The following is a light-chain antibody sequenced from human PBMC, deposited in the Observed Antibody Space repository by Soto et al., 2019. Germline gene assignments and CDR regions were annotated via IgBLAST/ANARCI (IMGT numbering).Light chain of an antibody. CDR1: QSRGSNF. J-gene: IGKJ5*01. CDR3: QLYGISPH. Sequence: EILLTLSPGTPSLSPGEKATPSCKTSQSRGSNFLAWYQHKPGQAPRLLIYASSNRATGIPDRFSGSASGTDFTLTINRLEPEDFAVYYCQLYGISPHFGQGTRLEIK. CDR2: ASS. V-gene: IGKV3-20*01.